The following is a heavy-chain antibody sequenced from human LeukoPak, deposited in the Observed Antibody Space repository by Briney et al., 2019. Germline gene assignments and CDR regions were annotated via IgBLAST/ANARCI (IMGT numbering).Heavy chain of an antibody. Sequence: PSQTLSLTCTVSGGSINSDSCYWSWIRQPAGKGLEWIGRIYTSGSTNYNPSLKSRVSISIDTSKNQFSLKLNSVTAADTAMYYCARDWARVAARPEAFDIWGQGTMVTVSS. D-gene: IGHD6-6*01. CDR1: GGSINSDSCY. J-gene: IGHJ3*02. V-gene: IGHV4-61*02. CDR2: IYTSGST. CDR3: ARDWARVAARPEAFDI.